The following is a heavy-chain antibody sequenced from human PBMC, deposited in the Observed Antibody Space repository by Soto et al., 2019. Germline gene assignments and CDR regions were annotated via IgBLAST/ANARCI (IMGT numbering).Heavy chain of an antibody. Sequence: ASVKVSCKASGYTFTSYGISWVRQAPGQGLEWMGWISAYNGNTNYAQKLQGRVTRTTDTSTSTAYMELRSLRSDDTAVYYCARDLVGDDFWSGYYLSGFRERFDYWGQGTLVTVSS. CDR3: ARDLVGDDFWSGYYLSGFRERFDY. J-gene: IGHJ4*02. V-gene: IGHV1-18*01. CDR1: GYTFTSYG. D-gene: IGHD3-3*01. CDR2: ISAYNGNT.